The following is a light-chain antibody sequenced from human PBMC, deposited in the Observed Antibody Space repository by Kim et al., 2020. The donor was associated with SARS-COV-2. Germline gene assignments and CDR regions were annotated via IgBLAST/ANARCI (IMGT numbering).Light chain of an antibody. CDR1: NIGSKS. CDR3: QVWDSSSDHPYV. CDR2: YDS. Sequence: PGKRARITCGGNNIGSKSVQWYHQKPGQAPVLVIYYDSDRPSGIPERFSGSNSGNTATLTISRVEAGDEADYYCQVWDSSSDHPYVFGTGTKVTVL. V-gene: IGLV3-21*04. J-gene: IGLJ1*01.